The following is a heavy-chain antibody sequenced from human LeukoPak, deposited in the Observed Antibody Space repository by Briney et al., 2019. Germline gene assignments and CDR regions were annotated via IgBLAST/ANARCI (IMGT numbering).Heavy chain of an antibody. D-gene: IGHD2-2*01. J-gene: IGHJ4*02. Sequence: GGSLRLSCAASGFTFSSAWMTWVRQAPGKGLEWVGHIKNKTNGGTTDYAAPVKGRFIISRDDSRKTLYLQMNSLRTEDTAVYYCARGFCNSIGCYQGPFDFWGQGTLVTVSS. V-gene: IGHV3-15*01. CDR2: IKNKTNGGTT. CDR3: ARGFCNSIGCYQGPFDF. CDR1: GFTFSSAW.